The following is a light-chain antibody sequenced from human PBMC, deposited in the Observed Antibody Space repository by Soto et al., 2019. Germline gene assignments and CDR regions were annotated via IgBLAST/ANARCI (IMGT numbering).Light chain of an antibody. V-gene: IGLV1-47*01. CDR1: NSNIGSNY. CDR3: QSYDNSLSQNVI. J-gene: IGLJ2*01. Sequence: QSVLTQPPSASGTPGQRVTISCSGINSNIGSNYVHWYQQFPGTAPKLLIYRNTQRPSGVPDRFSGSKSGTSASLAITGLQAGDEAAYYCQSYDNSLSQNVIFGGGTKLTVL. CDR2: RNT.